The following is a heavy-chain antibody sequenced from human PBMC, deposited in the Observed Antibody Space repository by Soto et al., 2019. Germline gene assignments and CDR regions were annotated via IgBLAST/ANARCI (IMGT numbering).Heavy chain of an antibody. D-gene: IGHD3-22*01. J-gene: IGHJ4*02. Sequence: EVELVESGGGLVQPGGSLRLSCVASGFTFSDYYMDWVRQAPGKGLEWVARSRNRAQSYTTVYAASVKGRFTVSRDDSKNLVYLQMNSLKTEDTAMYFCARAGYDYDWTSFDSWGQGTLLTVSS. CDR2: SRNRAQSYTT. V-gene: IGHV3-72*01. CDR3: ARAGYDYDWTSFDS. CDR1: GFTFSDYY.